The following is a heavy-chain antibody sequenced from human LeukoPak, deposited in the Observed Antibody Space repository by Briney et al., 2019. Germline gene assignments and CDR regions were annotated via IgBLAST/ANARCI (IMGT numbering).Heavy chain of an antibody. CDR3: AKGGAADAGYYAMDF. D-gene: IGHD6-13*01. V-gene: IGHV3-23*01. CDR2: ISYNGGNT. Sequence: QPGGSLRLSCAASGSTFATYAMTWVRLAPGKGLEGVSAISYNGGNTYYADSVKGRFTISRDNSKNTLYLQMNSLRAEDTALYYCAKGGAADAGYYAMDFWGQGTTVTVSS. CDR1: GSTFATYA. J-gene: IGHJ6*02.